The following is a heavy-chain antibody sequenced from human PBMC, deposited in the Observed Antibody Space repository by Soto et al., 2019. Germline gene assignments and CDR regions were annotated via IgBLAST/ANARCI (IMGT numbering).Heavy chain of an antibody. CDR2: ISGLADST. Sequence: GGSLRLSCAATGLTFSSHAMGWVRQAPGKGLEWVSTISGLADSTYYADSVKGRFTISRDNSQNTLNLQMNSLRAEDSALYFCAKTGYYDSGVRACDFWGQGTTVT. D-gene: IGHD3-10*01. CDR3: AKTGYYDSGVRACDF. J-gene: IGHJ3*01. V-gene: IGHV3-23*01. CDR1: GLTFSSHA.